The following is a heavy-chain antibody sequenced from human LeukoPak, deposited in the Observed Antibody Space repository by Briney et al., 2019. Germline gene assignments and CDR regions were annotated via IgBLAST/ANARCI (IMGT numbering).Heavy chain of an antibody. J-gene: IGHJ4*02. D-gene: IGHD3-10*01. CDR2: IKQDGSEK. CDR1: GFTFSSYW. Sequence: GGSLRLSCAASGFTFSSYWMSWVRQAPGKGLEWVANIKQDGSEKYYVDSVKGRFTISRDNAKNSLYLQMNSLRAEDTAVYYCARDRITMVRGVTRFWGQGTLVTVSS. CDR3: ARDRITMVRGVTRF. V-gene: IGHV3-7*01.